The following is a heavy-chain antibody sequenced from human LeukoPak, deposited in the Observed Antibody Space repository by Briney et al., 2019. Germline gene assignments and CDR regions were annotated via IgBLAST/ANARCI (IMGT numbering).Heavy chain of an antibody. CDR1: GGSFSGYY. D-gene: IGHD4-17*01. Sequence: SETPSLTCAVYGGSFSGYYWSWIRQPPGKGLEWIGEINHSGSTNYNPSLKSRVTISVDTSKNQFSLKLSSVTAADAAVYYCASMYGASDYWGQGTLVTVSS. CDR3: ASMYGASDY. V-gene: IGHV4-34*01. J-gene: IGHJ4*02. CDR2: INHSGST.